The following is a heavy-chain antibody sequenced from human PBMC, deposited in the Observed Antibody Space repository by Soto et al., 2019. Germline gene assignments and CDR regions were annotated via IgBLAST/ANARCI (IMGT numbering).Heavy chain of an antibody. D-gene: IGHD5-18*01. CDR1: GVTFIGYA. J-gene: IGHJ4*02. CDR2: ISGSCGST. CDR3: AKSGGYSPNNPAY. V-gene: IGHV3-23*01. Sequence: GGFQRVCNTVAGVTFIGYAISRIRQAQGKGLEWVSAISGSCGSTYYADSVKGRFTISRGNSKNTLYLQMNSLRAEDTAVYYCAKSGGYSPNNPAYWGQGTLVTVSS.